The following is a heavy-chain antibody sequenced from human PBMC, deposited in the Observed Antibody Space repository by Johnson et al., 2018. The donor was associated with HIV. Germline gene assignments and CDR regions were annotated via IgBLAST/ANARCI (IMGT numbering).Heavy chain of an antibody. CDR2: IRWNSGSI. Sequence: QLVESGGGLVQPGGSLRLSCAASGITVGTNYMSWVRQAPGKGLEWVSGIRWNSGSIGYADSVKGRFTISRDNAKNSLYLQMNSLRAEDTALYYCARVGGYRAFDIWGQGTMVTVSS. D-gene: IGHD5-18*01. J-gene: IGHJ3*02. CDR1: GITVGTNY. CDR3: ARVGGYRAFDI. V-gene: IGHV3-9*01.